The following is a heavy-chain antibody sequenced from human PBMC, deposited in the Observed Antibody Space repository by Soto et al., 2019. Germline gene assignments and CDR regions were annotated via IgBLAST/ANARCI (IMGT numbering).Heavy chain of an antibody. CDR3: AASYSGP. D-gene: IGHD4-4*01. Sequence: SETLSLTCTFSGGSISSDDYYWSWIRQPPGKGLEWIGYIYYTGTTHYNPSLKSRITISTDTSKNQFSLKLTSVTAADTAVYYCAASYSGPWGQGTLVTVSS. J-gene: IGHJ4*02. V-gene: IGHV4-30-4*01. CDR1: GGSISSDDYY. CDR2: IYYTGTT.